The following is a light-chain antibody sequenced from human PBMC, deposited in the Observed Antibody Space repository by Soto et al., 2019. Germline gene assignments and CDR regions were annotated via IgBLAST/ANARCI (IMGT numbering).Light chain of an antibody. V-gene: IGLV2-14*01. CDR2: DVS. J-gene: IGLJ2*01. CDR3: SSYTSSSTLV. Sequence: QSVLTQPASVSGSPGQSIPISGTGTSSNVGGYNYVSWYQQHPGKAPKLMIYDVSNRPSGVSNRFSGSKSGNTASLTISGLQAEDEADYYCSSYTSSSTLVFGGGTKLTVL. CDR1: SSNVGGYNY.